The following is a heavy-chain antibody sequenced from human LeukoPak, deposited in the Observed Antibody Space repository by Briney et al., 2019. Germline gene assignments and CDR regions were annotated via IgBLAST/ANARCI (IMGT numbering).Heavy chain of an antibody. D-gene: IGHD6-19*01. Sequence: SETLSLTCTVSGGSISGYYWSWIRQPPGKGLKWIGYIFYSGSTSYNPSLKSRLTISVDTSKNQFSLKLTSVTAADTAVYYCARHYTSGWDLDYWGQGTLVTVSS. V-gene: IGHV4-59*08. CDR1: GGSISGYY. J-gene: IGHJ4*02. CDR3: ARHYTSGWDLDY. CDR2: IFYSGST.